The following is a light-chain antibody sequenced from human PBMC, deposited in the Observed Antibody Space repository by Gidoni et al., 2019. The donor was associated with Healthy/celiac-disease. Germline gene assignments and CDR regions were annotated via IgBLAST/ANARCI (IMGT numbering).Light chain of an antibody. Sequence: DIQMTQSPSTLSASVGDRVTITCRASQSISSWLAWYQQKPGKAPNLLIYDSSSLESGVPSRFSGRGSGTEFTLTISSLQPDDFATYYCQQYSNYWTFGQXTKVEIK. V-gene: IGKV1-5*01. CDR3: QQYSNYWT. J-gene: IGKJ1*01. CDR1: QSISSW. CDR2: DSS.